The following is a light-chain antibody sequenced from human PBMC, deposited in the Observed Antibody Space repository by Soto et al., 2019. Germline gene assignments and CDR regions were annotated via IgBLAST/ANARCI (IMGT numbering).Light chain of an antibody. CDR3: GTWDSTLSVGL. V-gene: IGLV1-51*01. CDR1: SSNIGNTY. J-gene: IGLJ2*01. CDR2: DNN. Sequence: QSVLTQPPSVSAAPGQTVTISCSGISSNIGNTYVSWFQQLPGTAPKLLIYDNNNRPSGIPDRFSGSKSGTSATLGITGLQTGDEADYYCGTWDSTLSVGLFGGGTKLTVL.